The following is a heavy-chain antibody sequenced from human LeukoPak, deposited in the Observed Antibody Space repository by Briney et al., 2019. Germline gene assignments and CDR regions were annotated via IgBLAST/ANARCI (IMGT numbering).Heavy chain of an antibody. D-gene: IGHD6-13*01. CDR1: GFSFSIDA. V-gene: IGHV3-30*04. J-gene: IGHJ5*02. CDR3: ARGDRGTAAGNNWFNP. CDR2: ISYDGKEK. Sequence: GGSLTLSCVVSGFSFSIDAAHWVRQAPGKGLGWVAVISYDGKEKYHAHSVKGRFTISRDNSKNTLYLQMNSLRVEDTAGYYCARGDRGTAAGNNWFNPWGQGTLVTVSS.